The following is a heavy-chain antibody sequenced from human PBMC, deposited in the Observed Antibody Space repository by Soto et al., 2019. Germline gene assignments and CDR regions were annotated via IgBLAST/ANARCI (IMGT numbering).Heavy chain of an antibody. CDR1: GFTFSSYA. V-gene: IGHV3-23*01. J-gene: IGHJ4*02. Sequence: EVQLLESGGGLVQPGGYLRLSCAASGFTFSSYAMSWVRQAPGKGLEWVSAISGSGGSTYYADSVKCRFTISRDNSKNTLYLQMNSLRAEDTAVYYCAKELSGDYGSGSYYNVSSLGSYFDYWVQGTLVTFSS. CDR3: AKELSGDYGSGSYYNVSSLGSYFDY. CDR2: ISGSGGST. D-gene: IGHD3-10*01.